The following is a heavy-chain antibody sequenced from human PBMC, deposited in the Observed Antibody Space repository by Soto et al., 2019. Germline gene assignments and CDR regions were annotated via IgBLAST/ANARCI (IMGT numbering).Heavy chain of an antibody. CDR1: GITFSTYA. V-gene: IGHV3-23*01. CDR3: AADYLRHNSLNGYYYSYGMDV. J-gene: IGHJ6*02. D-gene: IGHD4-17*01. CDR2: IGSNGADK. Sequence: GGSLRLSCAASGITFSTYAMSWVRRAPGKGLEWVSTIGSNGADKQYADFVKGRFTVSRDSSKSTLSLQMNSLRAEDTAVYYCAADYLRHNSLNGYYYSYGMDVWGQGTTVTVSS.